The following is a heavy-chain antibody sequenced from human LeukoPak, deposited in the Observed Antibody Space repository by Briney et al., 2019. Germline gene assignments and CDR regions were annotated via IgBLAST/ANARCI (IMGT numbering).Heavy chain of an antibody. CDR3: AKDAEKDAQATVTTLGGFYYYYYYMDV. D-gene: IGHD4-17*01. V-gene: IGHV3-23*01. CDR1: GFTFSSYA. CDR2: ISGSGGST. Sequence: GSLRLSCAASGFTFSSYAMSWVRQAPGKGLEWVSAISGSGGSTYYADSVKGRFTISRDNSKNTLYLQMNSLRAEDTAVYYCAKDAEKDAQATVTTLGGFYYYYYYMDVWGKGTTVTVSS. J-gene: IGHJ6*03.